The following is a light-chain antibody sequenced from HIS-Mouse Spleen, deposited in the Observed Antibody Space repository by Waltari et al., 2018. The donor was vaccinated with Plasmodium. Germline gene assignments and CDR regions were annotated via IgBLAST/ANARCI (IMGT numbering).Light chain of an antibody. CDR1: NLGSQN. CDR2: RDS. V-gene: IGLV3-9*01. J-gene: IGLJ2*01. CDR3: QVWDSSTVV. Sequence: SYELTQPLSVSVALGQTARITCGGNNLGSQNVLWYQQKQGQAPVLVIYRDSNRPPGIPERFSGSNSGNTATLTISRAQAGDEADYYCQVWDSSTVVFGGGTKLTVL.